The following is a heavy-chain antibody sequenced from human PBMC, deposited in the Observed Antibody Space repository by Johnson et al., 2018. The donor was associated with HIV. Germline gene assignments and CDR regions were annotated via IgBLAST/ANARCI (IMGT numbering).Heavy chain of an antibody. D-gene: IGHD6-19*01. J-gene: IGHJ3*02. CDR2: ISYYGSNK. V-gene: IGHV3-30*04. Sequence: QVQLVESGGGVVQTGRSLRLSCAASGFIFSSYAMHWVRQAPGEGLEWVAVISYYGSNKYYADSVKGRFTISRDNAKNSLYLQMNSLRAEDTAVYYCAREARGERSAVAVSDAFDIWGQGTMVTVAS. CDR3: AREARGERSAVAVSDAFDI. CDR1: GFIFSSYA.